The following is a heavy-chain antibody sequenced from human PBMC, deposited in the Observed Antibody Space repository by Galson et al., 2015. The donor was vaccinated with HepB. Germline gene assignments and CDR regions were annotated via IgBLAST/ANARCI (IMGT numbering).Heavy chain of an antibody. CDR3: ARDLHRYCSGGSCSRPGY. J-gene: IGHJ4*02. CDR1: GYTFTRYG. V-gene: IGHV1-18*04. Sequence: SVKVSCKASGYTFTRYGISWVRQAPGQGLEWMGWISAYNGNTNYAQKLQGRVTMTTDTSTSTAYMELRSLRSDDTAVYYCARDLHRYCSGGSCSRPGYWGQGTLVTVSS. D-gene: IGHD2-15*01. CDR2: ISAYNGNT.